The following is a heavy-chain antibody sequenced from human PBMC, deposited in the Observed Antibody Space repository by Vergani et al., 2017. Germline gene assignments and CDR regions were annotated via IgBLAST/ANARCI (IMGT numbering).Heavy chain of an antibody. J-gene: IGHJ4*02. V-gene: IGHV3-30*03. CDR1: GFTFSSYS. Sequence: VQLVESGGGLVKPGGSLRLSCAASGFTFSSYSMNWVRQAPGKGLEWVAVISYDGSNKYYADSVKGRFTISRDNSKNTLYLQMNSLRAEDTAVYYCARDRPSSLHSSLLDYWGQGTLVTVSS. CDR2: ISYDGSNK. D-gene: IGHD6-6*01. CDR3: ARDRPSSLHSSLLDY.